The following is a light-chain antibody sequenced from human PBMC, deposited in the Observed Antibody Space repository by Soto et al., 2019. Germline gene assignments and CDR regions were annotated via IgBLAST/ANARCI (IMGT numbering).Light chain of an antibody. CDR2: KSS. J-gene: IGKJ1*01. Sequence: DIQMTQSPSTLSAFVGDRVTITCRASQSIGTWLAWYQQKPGEAPRVLIYKSSSLESGVPSRFGGSGSGTEFTLTISSLQPEDLATYYCQQYDKFWTFGQGTKVEIK. CDR1: QSIGTW. CDR3: QQYDKFWT. V-gene: IGKV1-5*03.